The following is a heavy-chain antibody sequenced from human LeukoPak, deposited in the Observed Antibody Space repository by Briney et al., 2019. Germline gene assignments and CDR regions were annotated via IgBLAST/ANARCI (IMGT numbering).Heavy chain of an antibody. CDR3: AKDYGSGWYYYFDY. Sequence: GGSLRLSCAASGFTFSSYSMNWVRQAPGKGLEWVSSISSSSSYIYYADSVKGRFTISRHNSKNTLYLQMNSLRAEDTAVYYCAKDYGSGWYYYFDYWGQGTLVTVSS. CDR1: GFTFSSYS. CDR2: ISSSSSYI. J-gene: IGHJ4*02. V-gene: IGHV3-21*01. D-gene: IGHD6-19*01.